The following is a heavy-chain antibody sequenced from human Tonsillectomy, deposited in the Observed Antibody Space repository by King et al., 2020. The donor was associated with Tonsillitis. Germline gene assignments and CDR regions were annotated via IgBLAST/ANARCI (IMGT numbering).Heavy chain of an antibody. CDR1: GGSISSSSYY. V-gene: IGHV4-39*01. CDR2: IYFSGSI. J-gene: IGHJ4*02. CDR3: ATRDYSSSWYYYFDY. Sequence: QLQESGPGLVKPSETLSLTCTVSGGSISSSSYYWGWIRQPPGKGLEWIGSIYFSGSIYYNPSLKFRVTISADTSKNQFSLKLRSVTAADTAVYYCATRDYSSSWYYYFDYWGQGTLVTVSS. D-gene: IGHD6-13*01.